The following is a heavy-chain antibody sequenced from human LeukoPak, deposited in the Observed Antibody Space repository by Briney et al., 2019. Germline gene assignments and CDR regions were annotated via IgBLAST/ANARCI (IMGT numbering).Heavy chain of an antibody. CDR3: ARDKVGANAFDY. V-gene: IGHV3-30*02. CDR1: GFTFSSYA. CDR2: IRYDGSNK. D-gene: IGHD1-26*01. Sequence: GGSLRLSCAASGFTFSSYAMSWVRQAPGKGLEWVAFIRYDGSNKYYADFVKGRFTISRDNSKNTLYLQMNSLRAEDTAVYYCARDKVGANAFDYWGQGTLVTVSS. J-gene: IGHJ4*02.